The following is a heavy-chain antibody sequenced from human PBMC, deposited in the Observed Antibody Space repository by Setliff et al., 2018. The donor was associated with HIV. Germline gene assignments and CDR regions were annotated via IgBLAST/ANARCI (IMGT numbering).Heavy chain of an antibody. CDR3: ARYSPRGYTLTGPY. CDR1: GGSISSYY. D-gene: IGHD6-25*01. J-gene: IGHJ4*02. V-gene: IGHV4-59*08. Sequence: PSETLSLTCTVSGGSISSYYWSWIRQPPGEGLEWIGYIFYSGSTNYNPSLKSRVTISVDTSKNQFSLRLSSVAAGDTAVYYCARYSPRGYTLTGPYWGQGTLVTVSS. CDR2: IFYSGST.